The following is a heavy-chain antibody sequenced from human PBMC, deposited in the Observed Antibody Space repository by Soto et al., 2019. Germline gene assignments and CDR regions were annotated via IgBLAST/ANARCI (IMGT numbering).Heavy chain of an antibody. CDR1: GYTFTGYY. CDR3: ARGPGEPPGYYFDY. V-gene: IGHV1-2*04. CDR2: INPNSGGT. D-gene: IGHD3-10*01. J-gene: IGHJ4*02. Sequence: ASVKVSCKASGYTFTGYYMHWVRQAPGQGLEWMGWINPNSGGTNYAQKFQGWVTKTRDTSISTAYMELSRLRSDDTAGYYCARGPGEPPGYYFDYWGQGTLVTVSS.